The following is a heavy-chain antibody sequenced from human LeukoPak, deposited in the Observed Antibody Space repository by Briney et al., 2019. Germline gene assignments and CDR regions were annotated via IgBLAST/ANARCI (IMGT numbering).Heavy chain of an antibody. CDR1: GFTFSRYW. CDR3: ASEEGGLDV. Sequence: GGSLRLSCAASGFTFSRYWMHWVRQAPGKGLVWASRIKTDGTYTSYADSVKGRFTISRDNAKSTLYLQMNALRGEDTAVYYCASEEGGLDVWGQGTTVTVSS. CDR2: IKTDGTYT. J-gene: IGHJ6*02. V-gene: IGHV3-74*01.